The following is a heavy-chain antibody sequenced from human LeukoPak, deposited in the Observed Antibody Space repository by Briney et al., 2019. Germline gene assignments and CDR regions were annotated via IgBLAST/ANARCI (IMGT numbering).Heavy chain of an antibody. CDR2: IYSGGST. V-gene: IGHV3-53*01. D-gene: IGHD6-19*01. J-gene: IGHJ3*02. CDR1: GFTVSSDS. Sequence: GGSLRLSCTVSGFTVSSDSMSWVRQAPGKGLEWVSFIYSGGSTHYSDSVKGRFTISRDNAKNTLYLQMNSQRAEDTAVYYCARVRYSSGWRNSMDAFDIWGQGTMVTVSS. CDR3: ARVRYSSGWRNSMDAFDI.